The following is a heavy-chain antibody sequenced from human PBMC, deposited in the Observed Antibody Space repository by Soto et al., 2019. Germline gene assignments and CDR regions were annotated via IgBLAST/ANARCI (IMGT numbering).Heavy chain of an antibody. D-gene: IGHD4-17*01. CDR1: GGSISSGDYY. CDR2: IYYSGST. V-gene: IGHV4-30-4*01. J-gene: IGHJ4*02. CDR3: ARDLLGLTTVTTD. Sequence: QVQLQESGPGLVKPSQTLSLTCTVSGGSISSGDYYWSWIRQPPGKGLEWIGYIYYSGSTYYNPSRKSRVTISVDTSTNPFALKLSSVTAADTAVYYCARDLLGLTTVTTDWGQGTLVTVSS.